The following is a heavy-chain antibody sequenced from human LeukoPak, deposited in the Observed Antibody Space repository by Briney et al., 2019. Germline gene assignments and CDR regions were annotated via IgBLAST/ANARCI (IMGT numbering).Heavy chain of an antibody. J-gene: IGHJ4*02. CDR1: GFTFNTYT. D-gene: IGHD6-13*01. V-gene: IGHV3-23*01. CDR2: ITGNGVSK. Sequence: GGALRLSCAASGFTFNTYTMNWVRLVAGKGLEGVSLITGNGVSKYYADSVKGRFTISRDNSKNTLYLQMNSLRAEDTAVYYCAKGLHSSSWYSDSWGQGTLVTVSS. CDR3: AKGLHSSSWYSDS.